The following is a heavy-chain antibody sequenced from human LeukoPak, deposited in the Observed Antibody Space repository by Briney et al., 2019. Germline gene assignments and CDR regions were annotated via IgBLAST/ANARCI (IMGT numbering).Heavy chain of an antibody. J-gene: IGHJ4*02. V-gene: IGHV1-2*02. Sequence: ASVKVSCKASGYTFTGHYMHWVRQAPGQGLEWMGWINPNNGGTNYAQKFQGRVTMTRDTSISTAYMELSRLRSDDTAVYYCARGYALYSGRYIDFDYWGQGTLVTVAS. CDR3: ARGYALYSGRYIDFDY. D-gene: IGHD1-26*01. CDR1: GYTFTGHY. CDR2: INPNNGGT.